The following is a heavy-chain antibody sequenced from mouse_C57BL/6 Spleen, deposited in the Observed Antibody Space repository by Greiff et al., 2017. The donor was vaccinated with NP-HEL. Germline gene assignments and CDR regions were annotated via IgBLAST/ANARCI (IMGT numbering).Heavy chain of an antibody. CDR2: IDPSDSET. V-gene: IGHV1-52*01. J-gene: IGHJ3*01. D-gene: IGHD2-4*01. CDR1: GYTFTSYW. Sequence: VQLQQPGAELVRPGSSVKLSCKASGYTFTSYWMHWVKQRPIQGLEWIGNIDPSDSETHYNQKFKDKATLTVDKSSSTAYMQLSSLTSEDSAVYYCARYDYDEVAYWGQGTLVTVSA. CDR3: ARYDYDEVAY.